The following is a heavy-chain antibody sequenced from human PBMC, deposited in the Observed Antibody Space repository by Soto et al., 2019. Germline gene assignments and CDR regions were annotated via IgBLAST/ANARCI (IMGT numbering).Heavy chain of an antibody. CDR3: AREVGDYVWGSYRPLGY. V-gene: IGHV1-69*01. J-gene: IGHJ4*02. CDR1: GGTFSSYA. D-gene: IGHD3-16*02. Sequence: QVQLVQSGAEVKKPGSSVKVSCKASGGTFSSYAISWVRQAPGQGLEWMGGIIPIFGTANYAQKFQGRVTITADESTSTVYMELSRLSSEDTAVYYCAREVGDYVWGSYRPLGYWGQGTLLTVSS. CDR2: IIPIFGTA.